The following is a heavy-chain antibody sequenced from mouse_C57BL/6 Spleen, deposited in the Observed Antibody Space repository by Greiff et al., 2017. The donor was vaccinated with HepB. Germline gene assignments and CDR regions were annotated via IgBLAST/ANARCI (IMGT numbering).Heavy chain of an antibody. J-gene: IGHJ4*01. V-gene: IGHV1-18*01. CDR2: INPNNGGT. CDR3: ARNYGYSYAMDY. Sequence: VQLKESGPELVKPGASVKIPCKASGYTFTDYNMDWVKQSHGKSLEWIGDINPNNGGTIYNQKFKGKATLTVDKSSSTAYMELRSLTSEDTAVYYCARNYGYSYAMDYWGQGTSVTVSS. CDR1: GYTFTDYN. D-gene: IGHD2-2*01.